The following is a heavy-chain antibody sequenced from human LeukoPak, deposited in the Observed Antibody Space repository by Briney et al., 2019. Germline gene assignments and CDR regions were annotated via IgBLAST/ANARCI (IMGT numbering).Heavy chain of an antibody. V-gene: IGHV3-30-3*01. CDR2: ISYDGSNK. Sequence: GGSLRLSCAASGFTFSSYAMHWVRQAPGKGLEWVAVISYDGSNKYYADSVKGRFTISRDNSKNTLYLQMNSLRAEDTAVYYCAKGPSRVVVTAIRGAFDIWGQGTMVTVSS. D-gene: IGHD2-21*02. CDR1: GFTFSSYA. CDR3: AKGPSRVVVTAIRGAFDI. J-gene: IGHJ3*02.